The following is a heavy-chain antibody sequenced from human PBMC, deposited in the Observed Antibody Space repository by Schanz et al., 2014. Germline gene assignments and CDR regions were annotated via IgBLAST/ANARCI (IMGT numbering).Heavy chain of an antibody. CDR1: GFTFSSYW. CDR3: VRDTDYHFDY. Sequence: EVQLVESGGCLVKPGGSLRLSCAASGFTFSSYWMHWVRQAPGKGLVWVSRINPAGTFTNYADSVKGRFTVSRDNTKSTLYLQMNSLRAEDTAVYYCVRDTDYHFDYWGQGTLVTVTS. D-gene: IGHD4-17*01. V-gene: IGHV3-74*01. CDR2: INPAGTFT. J-gene: IGHJ4*02.